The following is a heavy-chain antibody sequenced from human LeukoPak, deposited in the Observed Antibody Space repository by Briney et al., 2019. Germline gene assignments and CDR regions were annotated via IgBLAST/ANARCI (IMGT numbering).Heavy chain of an antibody. CDR1: GFTFSSYG. J-gene: IGHJ4*02. Sequence: GGSLRLSCAASGFTFSSYGMLWVRQAPGKGLEWVAFIRYDGSNKYYADSVKGRFTISRNNSRNTLNLQMNSLRAEDTAVYYCAKWTTSGWTNDYWGQGTLVTVSS. D-gene: IGHD6-19*01. V-gene: IGHV3-30*02. CDR2: IRYDGSNK. CDR3: AKWTTSGWTNDY.